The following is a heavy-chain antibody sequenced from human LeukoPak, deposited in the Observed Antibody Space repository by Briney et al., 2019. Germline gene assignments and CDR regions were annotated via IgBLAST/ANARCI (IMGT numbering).Heavy chain of an antibody. CDR3: ARDRSITIFGVVMAYYYYGMDV. J-gene: IGHJ6*02. V-gene: IGHV1-18*01. Sequence: ASVKVSCKASGYTFTSYGISWVRQALAQGLEWMGWISAYNGNTNYAQKLQGRVTMTTDTSTSTAYMELRSLRSDDTAVYYCARDRSITIFGVVMAYYYYGMDVWGQGTTVTVSS. CDR1: GYTFTSYG. D-gene: IGHD3-3*01. CDR2: ISAYNGNT.